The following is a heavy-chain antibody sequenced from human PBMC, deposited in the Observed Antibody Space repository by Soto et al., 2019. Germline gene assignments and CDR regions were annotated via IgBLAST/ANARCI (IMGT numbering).Heavy chain of an antibody. D-gene: IGHD2-2*01. CDR3: AKVIVLVPAASYGMDV. V-gene: IGHV4-34*01. CDR2: INHSGST. CDR1: GGSFSGYY. J-gene: IGHJ6*02. Sequence: SETLSLTCAVYGGSFSGYYWSWIRQPPGKGLEWIGEINHSGSTNYNPSLKSRVTISVDTSKNQFSLKMRSVTAADTAIYYCAKVIVLVPAASYGMDVWGLGTTVTVSS.